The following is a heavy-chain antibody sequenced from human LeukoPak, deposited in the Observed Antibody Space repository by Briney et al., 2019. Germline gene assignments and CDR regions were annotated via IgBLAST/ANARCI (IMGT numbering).Heavy chain of an antibody. Sequence: SETLSLTCSVSGDPISSSNCWSWVRQSPGKGLDWIGEICHSGSTNYNPSLKTRVAISMDKSKNQFSLKLTSVTAADTAVYYCATPKGYYYGSGPGYFNYWGRGTLVTVSS. J-gene: IGHJ4*02. CDR3: ATPKGYYYGSGPGYFNY. D-gene: IGHD3-10*01. CDR1: GDPISSSNC. V-gene: IGHV4-4*02. CDR2: ICHSGST.